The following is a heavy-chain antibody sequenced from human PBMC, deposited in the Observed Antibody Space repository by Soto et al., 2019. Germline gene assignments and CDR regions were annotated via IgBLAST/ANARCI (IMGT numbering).Heavy chain of an antibody. CDR3: ARGTRFLTHGDY. D-gene: IGHD1-1*01. CDR1: GYTFTSYD. CDR2: MSANNGNT. Sequence: ASVKVSCKASGYTFTSYDINWVRQAPGQGLEWMGWMSANNGNTNYAQKLQGRVTMTTDTSTSTAYMELRSLRSDDTAVYYCARGTRFLTHGDYWGQGTLVTVSS. J-gene: IGHJ4*02. V-gene: IGHV1-18*01.